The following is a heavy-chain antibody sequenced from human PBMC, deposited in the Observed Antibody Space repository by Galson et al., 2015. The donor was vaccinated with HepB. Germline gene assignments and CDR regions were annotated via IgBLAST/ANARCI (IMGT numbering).Heavy chain of an antibody. CDR2: IIPILGIA. Sequence: SVKVSCKASGGTFSSYAISWVRQAPGQGLEWMGRIIPILGIANYAQKFQGRVTITADKSTSTAYMELSSLRSEDTAVYYCAGEMPGWGGLYHVGGMDVWGQGTTVTVSS. D-gene: IGHD2-8*01. CDR3: AGEMPGWGGLYHVGGMDV. V-gene: IGHV1-69*04. CDR1: GGTFSSYA. J-gene: IGHJ6*02.